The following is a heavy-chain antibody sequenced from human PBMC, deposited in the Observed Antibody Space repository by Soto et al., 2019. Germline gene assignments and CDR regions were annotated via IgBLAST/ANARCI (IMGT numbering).Heavy chain of an antibody. D-gene: IGHD1-20*01. J-gene: IGHJ4*02. CDR2: IDPSDSYT. V-gene: IGHV5-10-1*01. CDR1: RYSSTNYW. Sequence: PGASMKISCKGSRYSSTNYWIIWLRSTPGEGLEWMGSIDPSDSYTDYSPSFQGHVTISADKFISTAYLQWSSLKASDTAMYYCVRITGTIPPLFDYRAQGSFVIVSS. CDR3: VRITGTIPPLFDY.